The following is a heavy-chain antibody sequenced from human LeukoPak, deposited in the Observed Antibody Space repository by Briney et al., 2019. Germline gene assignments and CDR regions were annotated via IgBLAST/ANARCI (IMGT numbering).Heavy chain of an antibody. CDR2: ISWDGGST. V-gene: IGHV3-43*01. CDR1: GFTFDDYT. J-gene: IGHJ3*02. Sequence: GGSLRLSCAASGFTFDDYTMHWVRQAPRKGLEWVSLISWDGGSTYYADSVKGRFTISRDNSKNSLYLQMNSLRTEDTALYYCATEPNAFDIWGQGTMVTVSS. CDR3: ATEPNAFDI.